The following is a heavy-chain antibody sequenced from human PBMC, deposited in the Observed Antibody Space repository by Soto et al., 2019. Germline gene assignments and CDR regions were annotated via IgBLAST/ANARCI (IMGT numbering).Heavy chain of an antibody. CDR1: GYTFTDYY. Sequence: GASVKVSCKASGYTFTDYYLYGVLQSPVQGPEWLGGINPRTGDTNQAQKFQGRVTMTRDMSLTTAYMELHRLTSDDTAVYYCARDPIGGGAPYYFDYWGQGSLVTVSS. CDR3: ARDPIGGGAPYYFDY. J-gene: IGHJ4*02. V-gene: IGHV1-2*02. CDR2: INPRTGDT. D-gene: IGHD3-16*01.